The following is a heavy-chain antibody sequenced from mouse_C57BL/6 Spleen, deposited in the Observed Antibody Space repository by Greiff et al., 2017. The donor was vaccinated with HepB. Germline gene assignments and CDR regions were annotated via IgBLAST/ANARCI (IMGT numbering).Heavy chain of an antibody. CDR3: AVITTVVDWYFDV. V-gene: IGHV1-39*01. CDR1: GYSFTDYS. CDR2: INPNYGTT. Sequence: EVQLQQSGPELVKPGASVKISCKASGYSFTDYSMNWVKQSNGKSLEWIGVINPNYGTTSYNQKFKGKATLTVDQSSSTAYMQLNSLTSEDSAVYYCAVITTVVDWYFDVWGTGTTVTVSS. D-gene: IGHD1-1*01. J-gene: IGHJ1*03.